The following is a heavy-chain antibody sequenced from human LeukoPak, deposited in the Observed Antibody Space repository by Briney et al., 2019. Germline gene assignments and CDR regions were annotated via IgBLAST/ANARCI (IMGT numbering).Heavy chain of an antibody. D-gene: IGHD6-13*01. CDR3: ARVYSSSSYDYWYFNL. V-gene: IGHV4-59*01. CDR1: GGSIRSYY. Sequence: SETLSLTCTVSGGSIRSYYWSWIRQPPGKGLEWIGYIYYIGNTNYKPSLTSRLTISIDTSKNQFSLKLSSVTAADTAVYYCARVYSSSSYDYWYFNLWGRGTLVTVSS. CDR2: IYYIGNT. J-gene: IGHJ2*01.